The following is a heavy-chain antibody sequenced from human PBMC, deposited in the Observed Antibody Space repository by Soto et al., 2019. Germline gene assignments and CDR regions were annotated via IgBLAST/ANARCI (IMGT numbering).Heavy chain of an antibody. CDR2: IYYSGTT. CDR1: GRSIRLINHY. CDR3: ARRAPEGTGHHYFDN. V-gene: IGHV4-39*01. J-gene: IGHJ4*02. Sequence: SETLSLTCTVSGRSIRLINHYWDWIRQSPGKGLEWIGTIYYSGTTVYNPSLQSRVTLSVDTSKSQFSLKMTPVNAADTAGYICARRAPEGTGHHYFDNWGRG. D-gene: IGHD2-8*02.